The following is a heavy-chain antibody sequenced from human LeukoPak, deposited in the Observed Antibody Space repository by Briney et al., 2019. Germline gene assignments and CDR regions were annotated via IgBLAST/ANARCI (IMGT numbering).Heavy chain of an antibody. CDR2: INPNSGGT. CDR1: GYTFTGYY. V-gene: IGHV1-2*02. CDR3: ARDTGNFPHVSFDI. D-gene: IGHD1-7*01. J-gene: IGHJ3*02. Sequence: ASVKVSCKASGYTFTGYYMHWVRQAPGQGLEWMGWINPNSGGTNYAQKFQGRVTMTRDTSISTAYMELSRLRSDDTAVYYCARDTGNFPHVSFDIWGQETMVTVSS.